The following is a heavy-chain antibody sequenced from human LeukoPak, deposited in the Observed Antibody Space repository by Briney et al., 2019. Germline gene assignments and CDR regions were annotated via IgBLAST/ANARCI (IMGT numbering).Heavy chain of an antibody. V-gene: IGHV1-69*13. CDR2: IIPIFGTA. J-gene: IGHJ4*02. CDR1: GGTFSSYA. Sequence: ASVNVSCKASGGTFSSYAISWVRQAPGQGLEWMGGIIPIFGTANYAQKFQGRVTITADESTSTAYMELSSLRSEDTAVYYCAKDGGEVAVTTFSYWGQGTLVTVSS. CDR3: AKDGGEVAVTTFSY. D-gene: IGHD4-17*01.